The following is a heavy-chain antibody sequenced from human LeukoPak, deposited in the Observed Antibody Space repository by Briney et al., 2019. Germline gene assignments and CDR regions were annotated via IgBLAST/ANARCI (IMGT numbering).Heavy chain of an antibody. D-gene: IGHD3-22*01. CDR3: ARQGGALWYYYDSSGYPFDY. Sequence: SETLFLTCAVYGGSFSGYYWSWIRQPPGKGLEWIGEINHSGSTNYNPSLKSRVTISVDTSKNQFSLKLSSVTAADTAVYYCARQGGALWYYYDSSGYPFDYWGQGTLVTVSS. V-gene: IGHV4-34*01. CDR2: INHSGST. CDR1: GGSFSGYY. J-gene: IGHJ4*02.